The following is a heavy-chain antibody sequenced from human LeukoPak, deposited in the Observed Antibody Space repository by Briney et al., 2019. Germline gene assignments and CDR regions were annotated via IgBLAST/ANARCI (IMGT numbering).Heavy chain of an antibody. CDR2: FDPEDGET. V-gene: IGHV1-24*01. J-gene: IGHJ4*02. D-gene: IGHD6-19*01. Sequence: ASVKVFCKVSGYTLTELSMHWVRQAPGKGLEWMGGFDPEDGETIYAQKFQGRVTMTEDTSTDTAYMELSSLRSEDTAVYYCATDSSGWSPRNFQFDYWGQGTLVTVSS. CDR3: ATDSSGWSPRNFQFDY. CDR1: GYTLTELS.